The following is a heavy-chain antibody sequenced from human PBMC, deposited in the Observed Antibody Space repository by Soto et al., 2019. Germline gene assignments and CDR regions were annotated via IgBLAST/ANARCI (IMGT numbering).Heavy chain of an antibody. V-gene: IGHV3-33*01. CDR2: IWYDGSNK. J-gene: IGHJ4*02. CDR3: SRGWLDSSGYLDY. CDR1: GFTFGSYG. Sequence: QVPLVESGGGVVQPGRSLRLSCAASGFTFGSYGMHWVRQAPGKGLEWVAVIWYDGSNKYYGDSEKGRFTISRDNSKNTLYLQMNSLRAEDTAVYYCSRGWLDSSGYLDYWGQGTLVTVSS. D-gene: IGHD3-22*01.